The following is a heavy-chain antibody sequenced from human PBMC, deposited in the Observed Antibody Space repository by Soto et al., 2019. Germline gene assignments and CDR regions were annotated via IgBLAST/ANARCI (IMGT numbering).Heavy chain of an antibody. CDR3: ARGGGKGSSWYGAYYYGMDV. CDR2: ISAYNGNT. J-gene: IGHJ6*02. D-gene: IGHD6-13*01. CDR1: GYTFTSYG. Sequence: ASVKVSCKASGYTFTSYGMSWVRQAPGQGLEWMGWISAYNGNTKYSQKLQGRVTITRDTSTSTAYMELSSLRSEDTAVYYCARGGGKGSSWYGAYYYGMDVWGQGTTVTVSS. V-gene: IGHV1-18*01.